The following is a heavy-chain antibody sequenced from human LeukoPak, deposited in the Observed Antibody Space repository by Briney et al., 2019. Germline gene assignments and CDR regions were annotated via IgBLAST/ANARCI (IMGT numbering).Heavy chain of an antibody. Sequence: SETLSLTCTVSGGSISSYYWSWIRQPPGKGLEWIGYIYYSGSTNYNPSLKSRVTISVDTSKNQFSLKLSSVTAADTAVYYCARTNGDYYYYYGMDVCGQGTTVTVSS. V-gene: IGHV4-59*01. J-gene: IGHJ6*02. CDR1: GGSISSYY. CDR3: ARTNGDYYYYYGMDV. CDR2: IYYSGST. D-gene: IGHD4-17*01.